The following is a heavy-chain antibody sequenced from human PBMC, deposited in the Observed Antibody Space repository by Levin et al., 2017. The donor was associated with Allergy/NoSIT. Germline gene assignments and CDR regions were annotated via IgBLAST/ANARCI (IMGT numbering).Heavy chain of an antibody. CDR2: MNPNSGNT. J-gene: IGHJ4*02. D-gene: IGHD2/OR15-2a*01. V-gene: IGHV1-8*01. CDR3: ALFRSTIDY. Sequence: GESLKISCKASGYTFTSYDINWVRQATGQGLEWMGWMNPNSGNTGYAQKFQGRVTMTRNTSISTAYMELSSLRSEDTAVYYCALFRSTIDYWGQGTLVTVSS. CDR1: GYTFTSYD.